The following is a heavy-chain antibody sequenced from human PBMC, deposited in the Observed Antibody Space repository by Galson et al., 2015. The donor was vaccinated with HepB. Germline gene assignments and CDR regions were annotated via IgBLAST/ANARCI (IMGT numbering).Heavy chain of an antibody. D-gene: IGHD3-22*01. Sequence: SVKVSCKAPGYTFTSYGISWVRQAPGQGLEWMGWISAYNGNTNYAQKLQGRVTMTTDTSTSTAYMELRSLRSDDTAVYYCARGRISSLIVVVDDAFDIWGQGTMVTVSS. V-gene: IGHV1-18*04. CDR3: ARGRISSLIVVVDDAFDI. J-gene: IGHJ3*02. CDR1: GYTFTSYG. CDR2: ISAYNGNT.